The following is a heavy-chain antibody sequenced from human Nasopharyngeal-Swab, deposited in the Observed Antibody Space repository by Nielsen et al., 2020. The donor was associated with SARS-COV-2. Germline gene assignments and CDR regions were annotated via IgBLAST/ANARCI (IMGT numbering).Heavy chain of an antibody. J-gene: IGHJ4*02. Sequence: GESLKISCAASGFTFSSYAMSWVRQAPGKGLEWVSVIYSGGSSIYYADSVKGRFTISRDNSKNTLYLQMNSLRAEDTAVYYCAKVGYSSGWTGGYFDYWGQGTLVTVSS. CDR3: AKVGYSSGWTGGYFDY. CDR2: IYSGGSSI. CDR1: GFTFSSYA. D-gene: IGHD6-19*01. V-gene: IGHV3-23*03.